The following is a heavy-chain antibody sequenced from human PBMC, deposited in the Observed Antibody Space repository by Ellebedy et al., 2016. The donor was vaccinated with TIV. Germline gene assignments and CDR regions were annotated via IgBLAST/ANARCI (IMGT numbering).Heavy chain of an antibody. V-gene: IGHV4-39*07. CDR2: IYYSGST. CDR1: GGSISSSSYY. Sequence: MPSETLSLTCTVSGGSISSSSYYWGWIRQPPGKGLEWIGSIYYSGSTYYNPSLKSRVTISVDTSKNQFSLKLSSVTAADTAVYYCAGRVVATIFDYWGQGTLVSVSS. D-gene: IGHD5-12*01. CDR3: AGRVVATIFDY. J-gene: IGHJ4*02.